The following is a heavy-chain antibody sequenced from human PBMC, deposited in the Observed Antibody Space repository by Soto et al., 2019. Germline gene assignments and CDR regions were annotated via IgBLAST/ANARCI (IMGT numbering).Heavy chain of an antibody. CDR1: GYTFTRYS. CDR3: ARGDSTGSPTGWFDP. CDR2: ISNYNGDT. J-gene: IGHJ5*02. D-gene: IGHD6-19*01. Sequence: QVQLVQSGAEVRKPGASVQVSCKASGYTFTRYSINWVQQAPGQGLEWVGWISNYNGDTKYAEKFQGRVTLTTDTFTTTSYMDLRSLTSDDTAMYFCARGDSTGSPTGWFDPWGQGTLVTVLS. V-gene: IGHV1-18*04.